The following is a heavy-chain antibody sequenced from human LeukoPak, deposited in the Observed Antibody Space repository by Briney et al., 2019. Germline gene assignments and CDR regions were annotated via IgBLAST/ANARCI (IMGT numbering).Heavy chain of an antibody. J-gene: IGHJ6*03. CDR2: IKHDGSEK. CDR1: GFTFSNYW. Sequence: PGGSLRLSCAASGFTFSNYWMNWVRQAPGKGLEWVANIKHDGSEKYYVDSVKGRFTISRDNAKNSLYLQVNSLRAEDTAVYYCARVLKGYGAGSHYYMDVWGKGTTVTVSS. D-gene: IGHD3-10*01. V-gene: IGHV3-7*01. CDR3: ARVLKGYGAGSHYYMDV.